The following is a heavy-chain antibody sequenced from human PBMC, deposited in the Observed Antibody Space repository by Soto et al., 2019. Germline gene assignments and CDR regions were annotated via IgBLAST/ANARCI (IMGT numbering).Heavy chain of an antibody. Sequence: ASVKVSCKASGYTFTSYGISWVRQAPGQGLEWMGWISAYNGNTNYAQKLQGRVTMTTDTSTSTAYMELRSLRSDDTAVYYCARRRTCSGGSCYFRRTFDIWGQGTLVTVSS. CDR2: ISAYNGNT. V-gene: IGHV1-18*01. CDR1: GYTFTSYG. CDR3: ARRRTCSGGSCYFRRTFDI. D-gene: IGHD2-15*01. J-gene: IGHJ3*02.